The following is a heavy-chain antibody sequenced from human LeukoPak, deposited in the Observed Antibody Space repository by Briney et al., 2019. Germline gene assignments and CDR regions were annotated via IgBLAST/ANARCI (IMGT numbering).Heavy chain of an antibody. J-gene: IGHJ4*02. CDR2: IRYDGSNK. Sequence: PGGSLRLSCAASGFTFSSYGMHWVRQAPGKGLEWVAFIRYDGSNKYYADSVKGRFTTSRDNSKNTLNLQMNSLRAEDTAVYYCAKDPTHYRVWDYYETIGLSYWGQGTLVTVSS. CDR3: AKDPTHYRVWDYYETIGLSY. V-gene: IGHV3-30*02. D-gene: IGHD3-22*01. CDR1: GFTFSSYG.